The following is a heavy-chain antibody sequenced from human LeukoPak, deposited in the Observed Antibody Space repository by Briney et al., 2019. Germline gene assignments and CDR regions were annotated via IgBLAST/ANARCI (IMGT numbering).Heavy chain of an antibody. CDR3: AKGYSQQLDKKDCYLDY. D-gene: IGHD6-13*01. J-gene: IGHJ4*02. V-gene: IGHV3-30*02. Sequence: GGSLRLSCAASGFTFSSYGMHWVRQAPGKGLEWVAFIRYDGSNKYYADSVKGRFTISRDNSKNTLYLQMNSLRAEDTAVYYCAKGYSQQLDKKDCYLDYWGQGTLVTVSS. CDR1: GFTFSSYG. CDR2: IRYDGSNK.